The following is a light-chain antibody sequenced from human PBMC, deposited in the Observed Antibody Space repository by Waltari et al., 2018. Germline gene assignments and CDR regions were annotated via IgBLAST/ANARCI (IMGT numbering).Light chain of an antibody. CDR1: QSLLHSNGNND. V-gene: IGKV2-28*01. Sequence: DIVMTQSPLSLPVTPGEPASISCRSSQSLLHSNGNNDLDWYLQKPGQSPQLLIYLGFNRASGVPDRFSGSGSGTDFTLKISRVEAEDVGVYYCMQALQAPFTFGPGTKVNIK. J-gene: IGKJ3*01. CDR2: LGF. CDR3: MQALQAPFT.